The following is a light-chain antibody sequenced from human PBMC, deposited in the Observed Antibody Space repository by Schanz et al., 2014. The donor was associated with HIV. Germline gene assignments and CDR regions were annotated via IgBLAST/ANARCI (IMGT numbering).Light chain of an antibody. V-gene: IGKV3-11*01. J-gene: IGKJ2*01. CDR1: QSVSSY. CDR2: DAS. CDR3: QQYGSSPRT. Sequence: EFVLTQSPATLSLSPGERATLSCRASQSVSSYLAWYQQKPGQAPRLLIYDASNRATGIPGRFSGSGSGTDFTLTISSLETEDFAVYYCQQYGSSPRTFGQGTKLEIK.